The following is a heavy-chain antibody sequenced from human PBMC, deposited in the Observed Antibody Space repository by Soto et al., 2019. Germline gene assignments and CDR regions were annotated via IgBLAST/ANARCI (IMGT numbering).Heavy chain of an antibody. V-gene: IGHV3-30*18. J-gene: IGHJ5*02. CDR3: AKDVGYYDTPNWFDP. CDR2: ISYDGSNK. D-gene: IGHD3-22*01. CDR1: GFTFSSYG. Sequence: QVQLVESGGGVVQPGRSLRLSCAASGFTFSSYGMHWDRQAPGKGLEWVAVISYDGSNKYYADSVKGRFTISRDNSKNTLYLQMNSLRAEDTAVYYCAKDVGYYDTPNWFDPWGQGTLVTVSS.